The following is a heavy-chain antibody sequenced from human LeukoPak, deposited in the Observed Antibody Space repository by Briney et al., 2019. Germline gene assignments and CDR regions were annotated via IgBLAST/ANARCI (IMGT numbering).Heavy chain of an antibody. Sequence: SQTLSLTCTVSGGSISSGSYYWSWIRQPGGKGLEWFGRINTSGSTNYNPSLKSRVTISVDTSKNQFSLKLSSVTAADTAVYYCASAIAARPFDYWGQGTLVTVSP. CDR2: INTSGST. J-gene: IGHJ4*02. D-gene: IGHD6-6*01. CDR1: GGSISSGSYY. CDR3: ASAIAARPFDY. V-gene: IGHV4-61*02.